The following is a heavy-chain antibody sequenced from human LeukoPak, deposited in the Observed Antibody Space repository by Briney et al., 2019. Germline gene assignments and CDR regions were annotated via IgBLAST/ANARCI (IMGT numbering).Heavy chain of an antibody. J-gene: IGHJ4*02. V-gene: IGHV3-23*01. CDR1: GFTFSSYA. CDR3: AKDVKIQRDYDSSGFDY. D-gene: IGHD3-22*01. CDR2: ISGSGGST. Sequence: GGSLRLSCAASGFTFSSYAMSWVRQAPGKGLEWVSAISGSGGSTYYADSVKGRFTISRDNSKNTLYLQMNSLRAEDTAVYYCAKDVKIQRDYDSSGFDYWGQGTLVTVSS.